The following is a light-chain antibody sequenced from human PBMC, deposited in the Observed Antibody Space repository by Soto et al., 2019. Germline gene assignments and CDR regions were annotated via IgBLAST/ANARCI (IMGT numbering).Light chain of an antibody. Sequence: EIVMTQSPATLSVSPGERATLSCRASQSVSSNLAWFQQKPGQAPRLLIYGASTRATGIPARITGSGSGTEFTLTISSLQSDDAAVYYCQQTRSFPLTFGGGTKVEI. CDR2: GAS. CDR1: QSVSSN. CDR3: QQTRSFPLT. J-gene: IGKJ4*01. V-gene: IGKV3-15*01.